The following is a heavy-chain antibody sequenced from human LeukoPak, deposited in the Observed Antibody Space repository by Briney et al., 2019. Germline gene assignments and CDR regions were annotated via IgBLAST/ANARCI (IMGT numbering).Heavy chain of an antibody. V-gene: IGHV3-11*04. CDR3: ARGRRDGYNLLDAFDI. CDR1: GFTFSDYY. D-gene: IGHD5-24*01. Sequence: GGSLRLSCTASGFTFSDYYMSWIRQTPGKGLEWLSYISTRDNTIQYADSVKGRFTISRDNSKNTLYLQMNSLRAEDTAVYYCARGRRDGYNLLDAFDIWGQGTVVTVSS. J-gene: IGHJ3*02. CDR2: ISTRDNTI.